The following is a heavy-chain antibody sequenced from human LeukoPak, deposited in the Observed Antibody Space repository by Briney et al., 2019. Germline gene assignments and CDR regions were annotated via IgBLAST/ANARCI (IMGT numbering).Heavy chain of an antibody. V-gene: IGHV3-30*03. CDR2: ISYDGSNK. J-gene: IGHJ5*02. CDR1: GFTFSSYG. Sequence: GGSLRLSCAASGFTFSSYGMHWVRKVPGKGLDWVAFISYDGSNKYYADSVKCRFTISRDNSKNTLYLQMNSLRAEDTAVYYCARDSLAVATLHNNWFDPWGQGTLVTVSS. CDR3: ARDSLAVATLHNNWFDP. D-gene: IGHD6-19*01.